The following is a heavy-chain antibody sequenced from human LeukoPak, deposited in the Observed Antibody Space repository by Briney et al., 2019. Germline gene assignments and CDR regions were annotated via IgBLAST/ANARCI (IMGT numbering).Heavy chain of an antibody. V-gene: IGHV4-59*08. D-gene: IGHD6-13*01. CDR3: ARARSRVIAAAQ. CDR2: IYYSGST. Sequence: SETLSLTCTVSGGFISSYYWSWIRQPPGKGLEWIGYIYYSGSTNYNPSLKSRVTISVDTSKNQFSLKLSSVTAADTAVYYCARARSRVIAAAQWGQGTLVTVSS. J-gene: IGHJ4*02. CDR1: GGFISSYY.